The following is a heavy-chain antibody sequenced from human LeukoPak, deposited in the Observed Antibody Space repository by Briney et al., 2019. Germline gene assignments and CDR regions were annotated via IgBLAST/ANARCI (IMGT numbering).Heavy chain of an antibody. CDR3: AKGKGKLGAFQSDFDY. V-gene: IGHV3-30*02. CDR1: GFTFSSYG. CDR2: IRYDGSNK. Sequence: GGSLRLSCAASGFTFSSYGMHWVRQAPGEGLEWVTFIRYDGSNKYYVESVKGRFSISRDNSKNTLYLEMNSLRAEDTAIYYCAKGKGKLGAFQSDFDYWGQGTLVTVSS. J-gene: IGHJ4*02. D-gene: IGHD1-26*01.